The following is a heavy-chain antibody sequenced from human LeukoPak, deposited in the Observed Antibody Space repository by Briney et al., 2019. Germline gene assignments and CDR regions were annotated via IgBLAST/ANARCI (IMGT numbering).Heavy chain of an antibody. CDR1: GGTFSSYA. Sequence: ASVKVSCKASGGTFSSYAISWVRHAPGQGLEWMGGIIPIFGTANYAQKFQGRVTITADESTSTAYMELRSLRYEDTAVYYCARDPTSAVDTAMYWDNWFDPWGQGTLVTVSS. D-gene: IGHD5-18*01. CDR3: ARDPTSAVDTAMYWDNWFDP. J-gene: IGHJ5*02. V-gene: IGHV1-69*13. CDR2: IIPIFGTA.